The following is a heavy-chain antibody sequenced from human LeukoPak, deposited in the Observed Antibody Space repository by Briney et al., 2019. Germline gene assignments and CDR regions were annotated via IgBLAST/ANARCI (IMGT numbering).Heavy chain of an antibody. Sequence: GGSLRLSCAASGFTFSSYAMSWVRQAPGMGLEWVSSISGSGETTYYADSVKGRFSISRDNSKNTVNLQMNSLKHEDTAVYYCAKEWGGSKGNGFQYWGQGTLVTVSS. CDR3: AKEWGGSKGNGFQY. D-gene: IGHD1-26*01. J-gene: IGHJ4*02. CDR2: ISGSGETT. CDR1: GFTFSSYA. V-gene: IGHV3-23*01.